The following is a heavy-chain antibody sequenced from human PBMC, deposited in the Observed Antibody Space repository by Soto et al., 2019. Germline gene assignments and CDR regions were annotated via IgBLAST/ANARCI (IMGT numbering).Heavy chain of an antibody. V-gene: IGHV1-18*01. Sequence: ASVKVSCKASGYTFTSYGISWVLQAPGQGLEWMGWISAHNGNTKYAQKLQGRVTMTTDTSTSTAYMELRSLRSDDTAVYYCARDLGQQLVDYWGQGTLVTVSS. CDR3: ARDLGQQLVDY. CDR2: ISAHNGNT. CDR1: GYTFTSYG. D-gene: IGHD6-13*01. J-gene: IGHJ4*02.